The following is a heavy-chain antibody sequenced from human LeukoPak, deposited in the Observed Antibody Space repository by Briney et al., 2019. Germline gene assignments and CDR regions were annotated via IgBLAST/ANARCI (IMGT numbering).Heavy chain of an antibody. Sequence: SQTLSLTCAISGDNVSSNIAAWNWIRQSPSRGLEWLGRTFFRSKWYTDYATSVRSRITINPDTSENQFSLHLNSVTPEDTAVYYCARDFLGQYLPLDYWGQGTLGTVSS. J-gene: IGHJ4*02. CDR2: TFFRSKWYT. CDR3: ARDFLGQYLPLDY. V-gene: IGHV6-1*01. D-gene: IGHD7-27*01. CDR1: GDNVSSNIAA.